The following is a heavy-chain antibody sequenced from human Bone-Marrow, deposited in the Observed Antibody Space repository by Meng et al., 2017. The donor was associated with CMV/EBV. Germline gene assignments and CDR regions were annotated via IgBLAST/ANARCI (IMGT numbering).Heavy chain of an antibody. CDR1: GGSISSYY. Sequence: SETLSLTCTVSGGSISSYYWSWIRQPPGKGLEWIEYIYYSGSTNYNTSLKSRVTISVDTSKNQLPLKLSMVTATDTAEDYCARGRRWEKDFDYWGLGPLVT. CDR3: ARGRRWEKDFDY. V-gene: IGHV4-59*12. J-gene: IGHJ4*01. CDR2: IYYSGST. D-gene: IGHD5-24*01.